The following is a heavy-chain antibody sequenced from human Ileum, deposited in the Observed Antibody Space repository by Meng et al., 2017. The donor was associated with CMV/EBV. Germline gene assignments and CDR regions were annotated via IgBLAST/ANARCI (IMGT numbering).Heavy chain of an antibody. Sequence: GESLKISCAASGFTFSSYAMSWVRQAPGKGLEWVSGISGSGGGTYYADSVKGRFTISRDNSKNTLYLQMNSLRAEDTAVYYCVRGRGYGSGSYLVYFDYWGQGTLVTVSS. J-gene: IGHJ4*02. CDR1: GFTFSSYA. D-gene: IGHD3-10*01. CDR3: VRGRGYGSGSYLVYFDY. V-gene: IGHV3-23*01. CDR2: ISGSGGGT.